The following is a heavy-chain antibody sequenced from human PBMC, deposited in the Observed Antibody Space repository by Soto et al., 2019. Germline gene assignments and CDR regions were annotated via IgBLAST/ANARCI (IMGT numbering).Heavy chain of an antibody. CDR3: ARVTPLYYGYYFDY. CDR1: GYTFTSYD. Sequence: ASVKVSCKASGYTFTSYDINWVRQATGQGLEWMGWMNPNSGNTGYAQKFQGRVTMTRNTSISTAYMELSSLRSEDTAVYYCARVTPLYYGYYFDYWGQGTLVTVSS. V-gene: IGHV1-8*01. D-gene: IGHD3-10*01. J-gene: IGHJ4*02. CDR2: MNPNSGNT.